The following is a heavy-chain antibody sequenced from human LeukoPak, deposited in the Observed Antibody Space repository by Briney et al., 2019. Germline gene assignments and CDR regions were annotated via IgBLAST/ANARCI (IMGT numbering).Heavy chain of an antibody. CDR3: TRDHSVPYDENYYDSSGYYIDY. D-gene: IGHD3-22*01. J-gene: IGHJ4*02. CDR1: GFTFGDYA. V-gene: IGHV3-49*04. CDR2: IRSKAYGGTT. Sequence: GGSLRLSCTASGFTFGDYAMSWVRQAPGKGLEWVGFIRSKAYGGTTEYAASVKGRFTISRDDSKSIAYLQMNSLKTEDTAVYYCTRDHSVPYDENYYDSSGYYIDYWGQGTLVTVSS.